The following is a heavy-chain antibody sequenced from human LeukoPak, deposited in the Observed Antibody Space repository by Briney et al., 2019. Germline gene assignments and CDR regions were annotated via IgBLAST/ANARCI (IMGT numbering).Heavy chain of an antibody. CDR3: ARVPRSYYYYYYMDV. CDR2: IYYSGSS. J-gene: IGHJ6*03. V-gene: IGHV4-59*01. CDR1: GGSISGYH. Sequence: SETLSLTCNVSGGSISGYHWSWIRQPPGKGLEWLGYIYYSGSSNYNPSLKSRVTMSADTSKNQFSLKLSSVTAADTVVYYCARVPRSYYYYYYMDVWGKGTTVTVSS.